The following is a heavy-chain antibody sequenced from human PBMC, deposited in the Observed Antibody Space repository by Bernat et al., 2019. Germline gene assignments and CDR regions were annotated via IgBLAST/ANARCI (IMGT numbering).Heavy chain of an antibody. CDR3: ARGPGGSTGPYYYYMDV. V-gene: IGHV3-33*01. Sequence: QVQLVESGGGVVQPGRSLRLSCAASGFSFRTYGMHWVRQAPGKGLEWVAVIWYDGSNKYYAESVKGRFTISRDNSKNTLYLQMNSLRSEDTAVYYCARGPGGSTGPYYYYMDVWGKGTTVTVSS. D-gene: IGHD2-8*02. CDR1: GFSFRTYG. CDR2: IWYDGSNK. J-gene: IGHJ6*03.